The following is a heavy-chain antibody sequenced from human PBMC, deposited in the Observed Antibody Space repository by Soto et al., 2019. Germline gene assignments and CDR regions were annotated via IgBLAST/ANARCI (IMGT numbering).Heavy chain of an antibody. Sequence: GGSLRLSCAASGFTFSSYGMHWVRQAPGKGLEWVAVISYDGSNKYYADSVKGRFTISRDNSKNSLFLQMNSLRADDTAVYYCARDSAYAFDFWGQGTMVTVSS. CDR3: ARDSAYAFDF. CDR1: GFTFSSYG. V-gene: IGHV3-30*03. J-gene: IGHJ3*01. CDR2: ISYDGSNK.